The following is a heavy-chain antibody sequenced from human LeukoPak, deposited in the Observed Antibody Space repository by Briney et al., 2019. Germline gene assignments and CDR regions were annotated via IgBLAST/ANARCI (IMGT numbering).Heavy chain of an antibody. CDR2: ISPNSGGT. CDR1: GYTFTGYY. CDR3: ARERAVATIGGVDY. V-gene: IGHV1-2*02. D-gene: IGHD5-12*01. J-gene: IGHJ4*02. Sequence: ASVKVSCKASGYTFTGYYMHWVRQAPGQGLEWMGWISPNSGGTNYAQKFQVRVTMTRDTSITTAYMELSSLRSDDTAVYYCARERAVATIGGVDYWGQGTLVTVSS.